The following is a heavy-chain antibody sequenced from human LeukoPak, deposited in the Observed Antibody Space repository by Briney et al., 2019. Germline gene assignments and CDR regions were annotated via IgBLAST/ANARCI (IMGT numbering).Heavy chain of an antibody. J-gene: IGHJ4*02. Sequence: ASVKVSCKASGYTFTDFGVSWVRQAPGQGLEWMGWINPNSGGTNYAQKFQGRVTMTRDTSISTAYMELSRLRSDDTAVYYCARDAGGFQDYWGQGTLVTVSS. CDR1: GYTFTDFG. V-gene: IGHV1-2*02. CDR2: INPNSGGT. CDR3: ARDAGGFQDY. D-gene: IGHD3-10*01.